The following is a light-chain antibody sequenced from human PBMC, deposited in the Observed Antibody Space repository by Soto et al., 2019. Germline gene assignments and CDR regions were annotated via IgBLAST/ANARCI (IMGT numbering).Light chain of an antibody. J-gene: IGLJ1*01. CDR3: SSYTSSSILHV. CDR1: SSDVGGYNY. Sequence: QSALTQPASVSGSPGQSITISCTGTSSDVGGYNYVSWYQQHPGKAPKLMIYDVSNRPSGVPNRFSGSKSGNTASLTISGLQVEDEADYYCSSYTSSSILHVFGTGTKLTVL. V-gene: IGLV2-14*01. CDR2: DVS.